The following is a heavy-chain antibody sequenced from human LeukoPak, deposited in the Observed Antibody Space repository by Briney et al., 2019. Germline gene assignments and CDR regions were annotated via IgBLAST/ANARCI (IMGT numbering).Heavy chain of an antibody. CDR1: GFTVSSNY. J-gene: IGHJ4*02. V-gene: IGHV3-66*01. CDR3: ARGPQLGWEDD. D-gene: IGHD1-1*01. Sequence: GGSPRLSCAASGFTVSSNYMSWVRQAPGKGLEWVSVIYSGGSTYYADSVKGRFTISRDNSKNALYLQMNSLRAEDTAVYYCARGPQLGWEDDWGQGTLSPSPQ. CDR2: IYSGGST.